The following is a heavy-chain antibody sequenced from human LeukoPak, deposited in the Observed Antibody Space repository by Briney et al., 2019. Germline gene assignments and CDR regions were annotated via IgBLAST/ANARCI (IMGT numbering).Heavy chain of an antibody. D-gene: IGHD3-22*01. V-gene: IGHV3-15*01. J-gene: IGHJ4*02. CDR1: GFTFSSYW. CDR2: IKSKTDGGTT. CDR3: TTDDYYDSSGYHPGFDY. Sequence: GGSLRLSCAASGFTFSSYWMSWVRQAPGKGLEWVGRIKSKTDGGTTDYSAPVKGRFTISRDDSKNTLYLQMNSLETEDTAVYYCTTDDYYDSSGYHPGFDYWGQGTLVTVSS.